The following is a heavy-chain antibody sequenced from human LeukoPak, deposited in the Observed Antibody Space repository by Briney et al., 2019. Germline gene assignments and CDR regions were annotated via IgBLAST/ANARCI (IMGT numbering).Heavy chain of an antibody. V-gene: IGHV3-43*01. CDR2: ISWDGGST. CDR1: EFTFDDYT. CDR3: AKDKGQWLVRWYFDY. Sequence: PGGSLRLSCAASEFTFDDYTMHWVRQAPGKGLEWVSLISWDGGSTYYADSVKGRFTISRDNSKNSLYLQMNSLRTEDTALYYCAKDKGQWLVRWYFDYWGQGTLVTVSS. J-gene: IGHJ4*02. D-gene: IGHD6-19*01.